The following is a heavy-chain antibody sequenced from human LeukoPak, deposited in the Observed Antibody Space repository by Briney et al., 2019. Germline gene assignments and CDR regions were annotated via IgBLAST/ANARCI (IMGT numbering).Heavy chain of an antibody. CDR3: ARDSGVFDY. V-gene: IGHV3-30-3*01. Sequence: AGGSLRLSCAASGFTFSSYAMHWIRQAPGKGLEWVAVISYDGSNKYYADSVKGRFTISRDNSKNTLYLQMNSLRAEDTAVYYCARDSGVFDYWGQGTLVTVSS. J-gene: IGHJ4*02. D-gene: IGHD7-27*01. CDR2: ISYDGSNK. CDR1: GFTFSSYA.